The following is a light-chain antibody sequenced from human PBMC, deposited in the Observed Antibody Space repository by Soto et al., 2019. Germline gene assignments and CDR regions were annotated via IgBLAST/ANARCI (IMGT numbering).Light chain of an antibody. CDR1: SSDVWSYNI. J-gene: IGLJ1*01. Sequence: QSVLTQPASVSGSPGQSITISCTGTSSDVWSYNIVSWYQQHPGKAPKLMIYEVSKRPSGLSNRFSGSKSGNTASLTISGLQAEDEADYYCCSYAGSTFIYVFGTGTKVTVL. CDR2: EVS. V-gene: IGLV2-23*02. CDR3: CSYAGSTFIYV.